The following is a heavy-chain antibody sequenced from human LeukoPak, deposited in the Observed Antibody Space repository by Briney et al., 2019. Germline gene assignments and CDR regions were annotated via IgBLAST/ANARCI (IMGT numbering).Heavy chain of an antibody. V-gene: IGHV4-59*01. CDR1: GGSIRGYF. D-gene: IGHD2-2*01. Sequence: SETLSLTCTVSGGSIRGYFWTWIRQPPGKGLEWIGYIYFSGGTNYNPSLKNRVTMSVDASRNQFSLKMDSVTAADTAVYYCASIGSSQGYWGQGTLVTVSS. J-gene: IGHJ4*02. CDR2: IYFSGGT. CDR3: ASIGSSQGY.